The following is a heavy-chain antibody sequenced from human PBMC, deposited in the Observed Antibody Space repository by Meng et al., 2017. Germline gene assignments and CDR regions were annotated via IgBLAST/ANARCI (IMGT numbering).Heavy chain of an antibody. CDR2: IHYSGNT. Sequence: LSLTCTVSAGSSSSYYWSWSRQPLGKGLEWIGYIHYSGNTNYNPTLKSRVTVSVDTSKNQCSLKLSSVTAADTDVYYCARGILAVDYYYGMDVWGQGTTVTVSS. V-gene: IGHV4-59*01. J-gene: IGHJ6*02. CDR3: ARGILAVDYYYGMDV. CDR1: AGSSSSYY. D-gene: IGHD2/OR15-2a*01.